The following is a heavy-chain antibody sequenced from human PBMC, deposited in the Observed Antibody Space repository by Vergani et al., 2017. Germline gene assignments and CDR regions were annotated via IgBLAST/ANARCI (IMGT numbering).Heavy chain of an antibody. CDR1: GGTFSSYA. Sequence: QVQLVQSGAEVKKPGSSVKVSCKASGGTFSSYAISWVRQAPGQGLEWMGRIIPILGTANYAQKFQGRVTITAGESTSTAYMELSSLRSEDTAVYYCAREDEATVHFDYWGQGTLVTVSS. D-gene: IGHD4-17*01. V-gene: IGHV1-69*11. CDR2: IIPILGTA. J-gene: IGHJ4*02. CDR3: AREDEATVHFDY.